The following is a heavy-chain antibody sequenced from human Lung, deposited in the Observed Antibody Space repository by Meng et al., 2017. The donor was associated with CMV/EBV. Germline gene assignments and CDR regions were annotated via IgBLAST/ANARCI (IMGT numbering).Heavy chain of an antibody. CDR2: IYYTGST. J-gene: IGHJ4*02. Sequence: GPLQESGPGLVKPYKTLSLTCTVSGGSIGSGGYYWSWIRQHPGKGLEWIGYIYYTGSTFYNPSLKSRVTISVDTSKNQFSLKLIPATAADTAVYYCAREAGRDGYATPKFDYWGQGTLVTVSS. D-gene: IGHD5-24*01. CDR3: AREAGRDGYATPKFDY. CDR1: GGSIGSGGYY. V-gene: IGHV4-31*03.